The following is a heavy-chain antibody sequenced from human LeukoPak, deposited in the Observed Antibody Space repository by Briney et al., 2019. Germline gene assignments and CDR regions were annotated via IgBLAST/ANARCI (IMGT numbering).Heavy chain of an antibody. D-gene: IGHD3-16*02. J-gene: IGHJ4*02. V-gene: IGHV1-18*01. Sequence: ASVKVSCKASGYTFTSYGISWVRQAPGQGLEWMGWISAYNGNTNYAQKLQGRVTMTTDTSTSTAYMELRSLRSDDTAVYYCARDPLPADQMITFGGVIAPDYWGQGTLVTASS. CDR1: GYTFTSYG. CDR3: ARDPLPADQMITFGGVIAPDY. CDR2: ISAYNGNT.